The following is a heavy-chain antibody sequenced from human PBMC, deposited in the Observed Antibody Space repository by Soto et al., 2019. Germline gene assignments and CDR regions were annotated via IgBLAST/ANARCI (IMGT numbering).Heavy chain of an antibody. D-gene: IGHD2-8*01. CDR2: ISDYNGDT. CDR3: AKNGQPPYYYYAMDV. CDR1: GYTFTRYG. J-gene: IGHJ6*02. Sequence: QGQLVQSGAEVKKPGASVKVSCKASGYTFTRYGISWVRQAPGQGLEWMGWISDYNGDTNYVQKFQGRVTMTIDTSPXTAYMELRSLTSDDTAVYYCAKNGQPPYYYYAMDVWGQGTTVTVSS. V-gene: IGHV1-18*01.